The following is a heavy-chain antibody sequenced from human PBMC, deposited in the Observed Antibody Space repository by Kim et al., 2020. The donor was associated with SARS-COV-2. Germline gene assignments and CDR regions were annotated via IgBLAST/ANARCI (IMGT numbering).Heavy chain of an antibody. CDR3: SRVNKLNDPTADY. J-gene: IGHJ4*02. V-gene: IGHV4-34*01. Sequence: SETLSLTCAVYGGSFSGYYWSWIRQPPGKGLEWIGEINHSGSTTYNPSLKSRATISLDTSKNQFSLNLSSVTAADTPVYYCSRVNKLNDPTADYFGQRT. CDR1: GGSFSGYY. CDR2: INHSGST. D-gene: IGHD1-1*01.